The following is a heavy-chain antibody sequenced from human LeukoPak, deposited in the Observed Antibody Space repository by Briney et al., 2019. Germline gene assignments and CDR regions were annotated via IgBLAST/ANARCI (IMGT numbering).Heavy chain of an antibody. J-gene: IGHJ5*02. CDR2: IAYSGST. CDR1: GDSRASPTYY. V-gene: IGHV4-39*01. D-gene: IGHD1/OR15-1a*01. CDR3: ARGARGSSVNNYWLDP. Sequence: SETPSLTCTVSGDSRASPTYYWGWIHLPPGKGLEWNGSIAYSGSTSYTPSRKSRVIISVDTSKNQYSVKLNSVTAADTAMYYCARGARGSSVNNYWLDPWGQGTLVTVSS.